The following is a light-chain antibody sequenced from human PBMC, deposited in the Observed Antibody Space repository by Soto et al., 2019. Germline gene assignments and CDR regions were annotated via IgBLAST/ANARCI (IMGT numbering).Light chain of an antibody. CDR1: SSDIGGYKY. CDR2: DVS. V-gene: IGLV2-11*01. Sequence: QSALTQPRSVSGSPGQSVTISCTGTSSDIGGYKYVSWYQHHPGKAPKLLIYDVSERPSGVPDRFSGSKSGNTASLTISGLQAEDEADYYCCSYAASSVVFGGGTKLTVL. CDR3: CSYAASSVV. J-gene: IGLJ2*01.